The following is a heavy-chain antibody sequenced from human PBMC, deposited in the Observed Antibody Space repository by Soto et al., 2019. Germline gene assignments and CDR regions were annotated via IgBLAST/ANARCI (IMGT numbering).Heavy chain of an antibody. V-gene: IGHV3-49*04. D-gene: IGHD3-3*01. CDR1: GFTFGDYG. CDR3: TRDDYDFWSGYLDV. CDR2: IRSKAHGGTT. J-gene: IGHJ6*02. Sequence: SLRLSCTACGFTFGDYGMNWVRQAPGKGLEWVGFIRSKAHGGTTEYAASVKGRFTISRDDSKSIAYLQMNSLKTEDTAVYYCTRDDYDFWSGYLDVWGQGTTVTVSS.